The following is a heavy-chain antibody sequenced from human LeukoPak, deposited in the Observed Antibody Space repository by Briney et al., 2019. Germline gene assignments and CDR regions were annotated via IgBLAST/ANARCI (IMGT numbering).Heavy chain of an antibody. CDR1: GFTFSSYA. CDR2: ISYDGSNK. CDR3: AVYGDYGIYGMDV. V-gene: IGHV3-30*04. Sequence: PGRSLRLSCAASGFTFSSYAMHWVRQAPGKGLEWVAVISYDGSNKYYADSVKGRFTISRDNSKNTLYLQMNSLRAEDTAVYYCAVYGDYGIYGMDVWGQGTTVTVSS. D-gene: IGHD4-17*01. J-gene: IGHJ6*02.